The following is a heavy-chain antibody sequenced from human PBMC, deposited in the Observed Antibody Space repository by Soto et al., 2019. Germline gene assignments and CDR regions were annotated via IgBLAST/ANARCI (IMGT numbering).Heavy chain of an antibody. J-gene: IGHJ5*02. V-gene: IGHV6-1*01. CDR3: ARSPPVIGANWFDP. CDR1: GDSVSSDSAA. Sequence: QVQLQQSGPGLVKPSQTLSLTCAISGDSVSSDSAAWNWIRQSPSRGLEWLGRTYYRSKWYNDYALSVKSRIPINPDTSTNQFSLQLKSVTPEDTAVYYCARSPPVIGANWFDPWGQGTLVTVSS. CDR2: TYYRSKWYN. D-gene: IGHD1-26*01.